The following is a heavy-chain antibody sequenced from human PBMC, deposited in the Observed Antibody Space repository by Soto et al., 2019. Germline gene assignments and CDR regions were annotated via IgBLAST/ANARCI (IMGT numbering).Heavy chain of an antibody. D-gene: IGHD6-13*01. CDR3: ARGFKGYYGTDV. CDR1: GFTFSDYW. Sequence: EVQLVESGGGLVQPGGSLRLSCAASGFTFSDYWMHWVRQAPGKGLVWVSRIKSDGSSISYADSVRGRFTISRDNAMNTLYLQMNTLRAEDTAVYYCARGFKGYYGTDVWGQGTTVTVSS. V-gene: IGHV3-74*01. J-gene: IGHJ6*02. CDR2: IKSDGSSI.